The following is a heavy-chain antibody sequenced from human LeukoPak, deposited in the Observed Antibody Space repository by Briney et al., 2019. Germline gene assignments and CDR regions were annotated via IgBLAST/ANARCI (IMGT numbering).Heavy chain of an antibody. J-gene: IGHJ6*03. V-gene: IGHV3-11*01. CDR3: ARDPHIGATAGTGYFYYYYMDV. D-gene: IGHD6-13*01. CDR2: ISSSGSTI. Sequence: GGSLRLSCAASGFTFSDFYMNWLRQAPGKGLEWVSYISSSGSTIHYADSVKGRFTISRDNAKNSLYQQMNSLRAEDTAVYYCARDPHIGATAGTGYFYYYYMDVWGKGTTVTVSS. CDR1: GFTFSDFY.